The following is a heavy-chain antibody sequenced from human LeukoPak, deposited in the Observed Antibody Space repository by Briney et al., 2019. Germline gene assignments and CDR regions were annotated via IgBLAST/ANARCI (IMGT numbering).Heavy chain of an antibody. CDR3: AREVDNSARWFDH. CDR2: IYYSGIT. Sequence: SETLSLTCTVSGDSISSHSWSWLRQPPGRGLEWIGNIYYSGITNYNPSLKSRVTISVDTSKNQFSLRLSSVTAADTAVYYCAREVDNSARWFDHWGQGTLVTVSS. D-gene: IGHD6-25*01. V-gene: IGHV4-59*11. J-gene: IGHJ5*02. CDR1: GDSISSHS.